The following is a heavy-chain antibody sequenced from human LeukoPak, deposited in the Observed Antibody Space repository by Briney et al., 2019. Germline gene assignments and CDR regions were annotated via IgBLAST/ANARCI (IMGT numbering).Heavy chain of an antibody. J-gene: IGHJ3*02. V-gene: IGHV3-33*08. CDR3: ARVDSSSSYLAYAYEMAAFDI. CDR2: IWSDGSNQ. CDR1: GFTFDDYG. D-gene: IGHD6-6*01. Sequence: SGGSLRLSCVASGFTFDDYGMSWVRQAPGKGLDWVAMIWSDGSNQYYADSVKGRFTISRENSKNTLYLQMNSLRAEDTAVYYCARVDSSSSYLAYAYEMAAFDIWGQGTMVTVSS.